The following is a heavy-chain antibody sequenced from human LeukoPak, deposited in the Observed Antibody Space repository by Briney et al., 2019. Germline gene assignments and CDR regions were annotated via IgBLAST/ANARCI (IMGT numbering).Heavy chain of an antibody. V-gene: IGHV4-59*01. J-gene: IGHJ4*02. Sequence: SETLSLTCTVSGGSISSYYWSWIRQPPGKGLEWIGYIYYSGSTNYNPSLKSRVTISVDTSKNQFSLKLSSVTAADTAVYYCARVRHDFWSGYYTTYIFDYWGQGTLVTVSS. CDR2: IYYSGST. CDR1: GGSISSYY. D-gene: IGHD3-3*01. CDR3: ARVRHDFWSGYYTTYIFDY.